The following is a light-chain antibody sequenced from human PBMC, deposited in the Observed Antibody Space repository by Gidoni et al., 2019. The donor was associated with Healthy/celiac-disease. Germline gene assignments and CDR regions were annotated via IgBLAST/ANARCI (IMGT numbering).Light chain of an antibody. J-gene: IGLJ2*01. V-gene: IGLV1-44*01. Sequence: QAVLTQPPSASGHPGQRVTISCSGSSSNIGSNTVNWYQQRPGTAPKPLIYSNNQRPSGVPDRFSGSKSGTSASLAIRGLQSEDEADYYCAAWDDSLNGLFGGGTKLTVL. CDR2: SNN. CDR1: SSNIGSNT. CDR3: AAWDDSLNGL.